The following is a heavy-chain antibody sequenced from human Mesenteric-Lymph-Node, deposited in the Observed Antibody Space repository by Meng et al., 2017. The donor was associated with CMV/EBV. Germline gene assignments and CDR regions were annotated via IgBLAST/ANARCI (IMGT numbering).Heavy chain of an antibody. Sequence: GESLKISCAASGFSFSTYTMHWVRQAPGKGLEWVAVMSHDGTNRYYADSVQGRLTISRDNSKNTLYLQMNSLREEDTAVYYCARDGGEYYDFWSGYQRNYYYYGMDVWGQGTTVTVSS. J-gene: IGHJ6*02. V-gene: IGHV3-30-3*01. D-gene: IGHD3-3*01. CDR1: GFSFSTYT. CDR2: MSHDGTNR. CDR3: ARDGGEYYDFWSGYQRNYYYYGMDV.